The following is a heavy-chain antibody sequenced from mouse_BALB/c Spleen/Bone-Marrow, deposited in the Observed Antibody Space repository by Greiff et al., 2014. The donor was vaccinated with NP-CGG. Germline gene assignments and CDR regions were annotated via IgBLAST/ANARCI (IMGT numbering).Heavy chain of an antibody. Sequence: VQLQQSGAELVRPGASVTLSCKASGYKFTDYEMHWVKQTPVHGLEWIGSIDPETGGTAYNQNFKGKATLTADRSSTTAYMELRSLTSEDSAVYYCTREGIYFGYDVPMDYWGQGTSVPVSS. CDR1: GYKFTDYE. J-gene: IGHJ4*01. CDR2: IDPETGGT. CDR3: TREGIYFGYDVPMDY. V-gene: IGHV1-15*01. D-gene: IGHD2-2*01.